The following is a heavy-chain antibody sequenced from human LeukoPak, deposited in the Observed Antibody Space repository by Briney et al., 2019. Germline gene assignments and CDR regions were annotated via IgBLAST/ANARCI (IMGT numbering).Heavy chain of an antibody. D-gene: IGHD5-12*01. CDR3: ARNEGRGSGDY. V-gene: IGHV3-7*01. CDR1: GFTFSTYW. Sequence: PGGSLRLSCAASGFTFSTYWMNWFRQTPGKGLEWVAKIKADGGEKDHVASVKGRFTISRDNSKNTLYLQMNSLRPEDTAVYYCARNEGRGSGDYWGQGTLVTVSS. CDR2: IKADGGEK. J-gene: IGHJ4*02.